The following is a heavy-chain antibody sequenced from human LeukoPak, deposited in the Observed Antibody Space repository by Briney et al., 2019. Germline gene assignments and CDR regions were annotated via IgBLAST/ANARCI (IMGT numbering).Heavy chain of an antibody. D-gene: IGHD3-22*01. Sequence: PGRSLRLSCAASGFTFDDYAMHWVRQAAGKGLEWVSGISWNSGSIGYADSVKGRFTISRDNAKNSLYLQMNSLRAEDTALYYCAKGGITMIVVVTLDAFDIWGQGTMVTVSS. CDR3: AKGGITMIVVVTLDAFDI. CDR1: GFTFDDYA. V-gene: IGHV3-9*01. J-gene: IGHJ3*02. CDR2: ISWNSGSI.